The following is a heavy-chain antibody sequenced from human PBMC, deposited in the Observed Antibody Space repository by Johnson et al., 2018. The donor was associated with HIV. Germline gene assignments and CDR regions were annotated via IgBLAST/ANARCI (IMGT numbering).Heavy chain of an antibody. Sequence: VQLVESGGGFIQPGRSLRLSCAASGFTFDEYAMHWVRQVPGKGLEWVSSISYNSGDKDYADSVKGRFTISRDNAKKSLYLQMNSLRADDTALYYCARGLAYCGGDCSNAFDIWGQGTMVTVSS. D-gene: IGHD2-21*02. CDR3: ARGLAYCGGDCSNAFDI. CDR1: GFTFDEYA. V-gene: IGHV3-9*01. J-gene: IGHJ3*02. CDR2: ISYNSGDK.